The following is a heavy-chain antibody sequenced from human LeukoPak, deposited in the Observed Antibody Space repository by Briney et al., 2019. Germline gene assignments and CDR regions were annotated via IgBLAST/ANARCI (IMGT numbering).Heavy chain of an antibody. V-gene: IGHV3-23*01. Sequence: GGSLRLSCAASGFTFSSYAMSWLRQAPGKGLEWVSPISGSGGSTYYADSVKGRFTISRDNSKNTLYLQMNSLRAEDTAVYYCAKVPSSYSGSYYGELYFDYWGQGTLVTVSS. J-gene: IGHJ4*02. CDR1: GFTFSSYA. CDR2: ISGSGGST. D-gene: IGHD1-26*01. CDR3: AKVPSSYSGSYYGELYFDY.